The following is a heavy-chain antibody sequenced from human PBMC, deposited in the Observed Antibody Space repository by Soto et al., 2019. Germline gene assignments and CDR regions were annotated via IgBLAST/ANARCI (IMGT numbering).Heavy chain of an antibody. CDR1: VFTFYSSA. V-gene: IGHV3-23*01. J-gene: IGHJ4*02. CDR3: AKPSGGSYPESRVFDS. CDR2: ISTTGGNT. D-gene: IGHD1-26*01. Sequence: GGSLRLSCAASVFTFYSSAMSWVRQAPGKGLEWVSAISTTGGNTLYADSVKGRFTISRDNSKNTLYLQMNSLRAEDTAIYYCAKPSGGSYPESRVFDSWGQGTRVTVSS.